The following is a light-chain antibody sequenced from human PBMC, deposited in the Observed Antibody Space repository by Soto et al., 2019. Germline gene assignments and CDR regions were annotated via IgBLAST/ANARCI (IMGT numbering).Light chain of an antibody. CDR1: QSISSW. CDR2: KAS. Sequence: DIEMTQSPSTLSASVGDRVTITCRASQSISSWLAWYQQKPGKAPKLLIYKASSLESGLPSRFSGSGSGTEFTLTISSLQPDDFATYYCQQYNSYATFGQGTTVEIK. J-gene: IGKJ1*01. V-gene: IGKV1-5*03. CDR3: QQYNSYAT.